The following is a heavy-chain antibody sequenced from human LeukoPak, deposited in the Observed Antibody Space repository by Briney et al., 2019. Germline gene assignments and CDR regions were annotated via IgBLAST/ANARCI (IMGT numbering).Heavy chain of an antibody. D-gene: IGHD3-3*01. Sequence: SETLSLTCTVSGGSISSSSYYWGWIRQPPGKGLEWIGSIYYSGSTYYNPSLKSRVTISVDTSMNQFSLKLSSVTAADTAVYYCARDSGLFGVVIIDEGFYWFDPWGQGTLVTVSS. CDR2: IYYSGST. CDR1: GGSISSSSYY. CDR3: ARDSGLFGVVIIDEGFYWFDP. V-gene: IGHV4-39*01. J-gene: IGHJ5*02.